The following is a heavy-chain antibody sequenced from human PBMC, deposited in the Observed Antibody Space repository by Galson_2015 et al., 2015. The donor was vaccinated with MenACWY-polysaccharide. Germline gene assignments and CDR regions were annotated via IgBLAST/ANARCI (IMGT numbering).Heavy chain of an antibody. J-gene: IGHJ4*02. V-gene: IGHV3-48*01. CDR3: ARGHVQNDY. D-gene: IGHD1-1*01. CDR2: ISSSSSTI. CDR1: GFTFSTYS. Sequence: SLRLSCAASGFTFSTYSMNWVRQAPGKGLAWVAYISSSSSTIYYADFVKGRFTISRDNAKNSLCLQMNSLRADDTAVYYCARGHVQNDYWGQGTLVTVSS.